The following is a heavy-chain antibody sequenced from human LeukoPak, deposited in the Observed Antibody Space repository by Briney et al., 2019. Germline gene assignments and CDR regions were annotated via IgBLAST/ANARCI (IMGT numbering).Heavy chain of an antibody. CDR3: AKDPYGIVGATTDFDY. CDR2: ISGSGGST. CDR1: GFTFSSYA. Sequence: GGSLRLSCAASGFTFSSYAMSWVRQAPGKGLEWVSTISGSGGSTYYADSVKGRFTISRDNSKNTLYLQMNSLRAEDTAVYYCAKDPYGIVGATTDFDYWGQGTLVTVSS. V-gene: IGHV3-23*01. D-gene: IGHD1-26*01. J-gene: IGHJ4*02.